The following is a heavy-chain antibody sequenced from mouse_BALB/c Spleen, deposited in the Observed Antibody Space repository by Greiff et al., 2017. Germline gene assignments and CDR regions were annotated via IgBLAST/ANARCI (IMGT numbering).Heavy chain of an antibody. J-gene: IGHJ3*01. CDR2: IWAGGST. CDR1: GFSLTSYA. D-gene: IGHD4-1*01. CDR3: GREGGTGFAY. V-gene: IGHV2-9*02. Sequence: VQLVESGPGLVAPSQSLSITCTVSGFSLTSYAVHWVRQTPGKGLEWLGVIWAGGSTNYNSALMSRLTISKDNSRSQVFLKMNSLQTDDTAMYYCGREGGTGFAYWGQGTLVTVSA.